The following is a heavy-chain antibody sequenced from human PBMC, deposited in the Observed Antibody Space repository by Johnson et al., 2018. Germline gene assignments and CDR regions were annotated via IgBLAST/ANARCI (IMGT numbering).Heavy chain of an antibody. Sequence: VQLVESGGGLVQPGGSLRLSCAASGFTLSSYWMSWVRQAPGTGLERVANIKQDGSEKCSVDAVKGRFTISRDNAKDSLYLQMNSLRVEDSAVYYCARDAGTKGYYYLDVWGKGTTVTVSS. J-gene: IGHJ6*03. V-gene: IGHV3-7*01. CDR2: IKQDGSEK. CDR1: GFTLSSYW. CDR3: ARDAGTKGYYYLDV.